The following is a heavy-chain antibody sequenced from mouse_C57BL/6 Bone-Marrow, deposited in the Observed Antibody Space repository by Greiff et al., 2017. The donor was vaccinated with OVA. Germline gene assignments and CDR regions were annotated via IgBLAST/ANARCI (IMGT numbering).Heavy chain of an antibody. CDR2: IRNKANGYTT. CDR3: ARWDGYYIPDWYFDD. D-gene: IGHD2-3*01. J-gene: IGHJ1*03. V-gene: IGHV7-3*01. CDR1: GFTFTDYY. Sequence: EVQGVESGGGLVQPGGSLSLSCAASGFTFTDYYMSWVRQPPGKALEWLGFIRNKANGYTTEYSVSVQDRFTISRANSQSILYLQMNALIAEDSATYDCARWDGYYIPDWYFDDWGTGTTLTVSS.